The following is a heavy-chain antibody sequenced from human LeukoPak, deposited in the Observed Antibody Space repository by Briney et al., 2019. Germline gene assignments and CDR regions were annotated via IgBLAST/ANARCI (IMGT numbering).Heavy chain of an antibody. V-gene: IGHV1-2*02. CDR1: GYTFTGYY. D-gene: IGHD2-2*01. CDR2: INPNSGGT. J-gene: IGHJ6*03. CDR3: ARGGVIPGDIVVVPAASYYMDV. Sequence: ASVKVSCKASGYTFTGYYMHWLRQAPGQGLEWMGWINPNSGGTNYAQKFQGRVTMTRDTSISTAYMELSRLRSDDTAVYYCARGGVIPGDIVVVPAASYYMDVWGRGTTVTVSS.